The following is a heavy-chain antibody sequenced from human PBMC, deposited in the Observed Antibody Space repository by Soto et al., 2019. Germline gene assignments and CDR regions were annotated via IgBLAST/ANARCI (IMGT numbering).Heavy chain of an antibody. J-gene: IGHJ6*02. CDR2: IYHSGST. Sequence: QVQLQESGPGLVKPSGTLSLTCAVSGGSISSSNWWSWVRQPPGKGLEWIGEIYHSGSTNYNPSLKSRVTISVDKSKNQFSLKLSSVTAADTAVYYCALDSSSSHGGLYYYAIDVWGQGTTVTVSS. D-gene: IGHD6-6*01. CDR1: GGSISSSNW. V-gene: IGHV4-4*02. CDR3: ALDSSSSHGGLYYYAIDV.